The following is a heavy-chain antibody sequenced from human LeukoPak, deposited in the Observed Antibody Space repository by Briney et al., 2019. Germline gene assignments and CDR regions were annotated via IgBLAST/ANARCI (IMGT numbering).Heavy chain of an antibody. J-gene: IGHJ6*03. D-gene: IGHD6-19*01. CDR1: GGTFSSYA. Sequence: SVKVSCKASGGTFSSYAISWVRQAPGQGLEWMGGIIPIFGTANYAQKFQGRVTITADESTSTAYMELSSLRSEDTAVYYCARGYSSGWPNYYYYYMDVWGKGTTVTISS. V-gene: IGHV1-69*13. CDR2: IIPIFGTA. CDR3: ARGYSSGWPNYYYYYMDV.